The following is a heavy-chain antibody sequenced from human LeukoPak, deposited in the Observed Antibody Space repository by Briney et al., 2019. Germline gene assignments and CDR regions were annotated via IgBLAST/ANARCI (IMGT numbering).Heavy chain of an antibody. V-gene: IGHV3-21*01. CDR3: ARDPAIWYYDSSGYGDYFDY. CDR1: GFTFSNYW. J-gene: IGHJ4*02. Sequence: GGSLRLSCAPSGFTFSNYWMHWVRQAPGKGLEWVSSISSSSSYIYYADSVKGRFTISRDNAKNSLYLQMNSLRAEDTAVYYCARDPAIWYYDSSGYGDYFDYWGQGTLVTVSS. D-gene: IGHD3-22*01. CDR2: ISSSSSYI.